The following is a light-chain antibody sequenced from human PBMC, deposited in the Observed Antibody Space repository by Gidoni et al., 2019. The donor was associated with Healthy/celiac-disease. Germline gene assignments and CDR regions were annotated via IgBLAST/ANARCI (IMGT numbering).Light chain of an antibody. V-gene: IGLV3-10*01. CDR2: EDS. CDR3: YATDSSGNHGV. Sequence: SYELPQPPSVSVSPGQTARITCSGDALPKKYAYWYQQKSGQAPVLVIYEDSKRPSGIPERFSGSSSGTMATLTISGAQVEDEADYYWYATDSSGNHGVFGGGTKLTVL. J-gene: IGLJ2*01. CDR1: ALPKKY.